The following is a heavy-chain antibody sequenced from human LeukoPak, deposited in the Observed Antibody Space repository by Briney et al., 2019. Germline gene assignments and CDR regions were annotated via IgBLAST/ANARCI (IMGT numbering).Heavy chain of an antibody. J-gene: IGHJ4*02. Sequence: SETLSLTCTVSGGSISSYYWSWIRQPPGKGLEWIGYIYYSGSTNYNPSLKSRVTISVDTSKNQFSLKLSSVTAADTAVYYCARDTNDDKVPGCWGQGTLVTVSS. CDR3: ARDTNDDKVPGC. D-gene: IGHD3-22*01. CDR2: IYYSGST. V-gene: IGHV4-59*01. CDR1: GGSISSYY.